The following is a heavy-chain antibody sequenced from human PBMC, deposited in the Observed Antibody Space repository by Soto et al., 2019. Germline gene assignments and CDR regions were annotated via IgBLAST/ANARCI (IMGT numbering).Heavy chain of an antibody. J-gene: IGHJ4*02. CDR3: ARSPGRIVPFDY. CDR1: GGSFSGYY. D-gene: IGHD3-10*01. Sequence: SETLSLTCAVYGGSFSGYYWSWIRQPPGKGLEWIGEINHSGSTNYNPSLKSRVTISVDTSKNQFSLKLSSVTAADTAVYYCARSPGRIVPFDYWGQGTLVTVSS. V-gene: IGHV4-34*01. CDR2: INHSGST.